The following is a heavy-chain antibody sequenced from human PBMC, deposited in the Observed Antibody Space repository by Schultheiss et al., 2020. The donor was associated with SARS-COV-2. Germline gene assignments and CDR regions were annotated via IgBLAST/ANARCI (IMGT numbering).Heavy chain of an antibody. J-gene: IGHJ6*02. V-gene: IGHV3-43*01. CDR3: ARDRAPRLQYYYYYYGMDV. CDR1: GFTFDDYT. Sequence: GGSLRLSCAASGFTFDDYTMHWVRQAPGKGLEWVSLISWDGGSTYYADSVKGRFTISRDNSKNTLYLQMNSLRAEDTAVYYCARDRAPRLQYYYYYYGMDVWGQGTTVTVSS. CDR2: ISWDGGST. D-gene: IGHD2-15*01.